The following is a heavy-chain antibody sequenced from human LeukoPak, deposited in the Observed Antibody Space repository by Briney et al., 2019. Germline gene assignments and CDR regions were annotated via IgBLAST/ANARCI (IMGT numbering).Heavy chain of an antibody. CDR1: GYTLSNYW. V-gene: IGHV5-51*01. J-gene: IGHJ4*02. CDR2: IYPGDSDT. Sequence: GESLMISCKGSGYTLSNYWIGWVRQMPGKGLEWMGIIYPGDSDTRYSPSFQGQVTISADKSISTAYLQWSSLKASDTAMYYCAKLLSLYGNFDYWGQGTLVTVSS. D-gene: IGHD2-8*01. CDR3: AKLLSLYGNFDY.